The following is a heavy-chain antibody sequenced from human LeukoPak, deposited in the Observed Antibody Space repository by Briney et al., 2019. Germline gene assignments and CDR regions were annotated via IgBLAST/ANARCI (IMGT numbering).Heavy chain of an antibody. CDR1: GFTFSSYG. CDR3: AKTYYYDYDAFDI. Sequence: PGGSLRLSCAASGFTFSSYGMHWVRQAPGKGLEWVAFIRYDGSNKYYADSEKGRFTISRDNSENTLYLQMNSLRAEDTAVYYCAKTYYYDYDAFDIWGQGTMVTVSS. CDR2: IRYDGSNK. J-gene: IGHJ3*02. V-gene: IGHV3-30*02. D-gene: IGHD3-22*01.